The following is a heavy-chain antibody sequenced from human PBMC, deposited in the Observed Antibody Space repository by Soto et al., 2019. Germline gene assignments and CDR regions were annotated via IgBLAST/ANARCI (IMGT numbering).Heavy chain of an antibody. V-gene: IGHV3-48*01. J-gene: IGHJ6*02. CDR1: GFTFSTYG. CDR2: INYSGGTK. CDR3: AREAV. Sequence: GGSLRLSCAASGFTFSTYGMNWVCQTPGKGLEWVSDINYSGGTKYYVDSVKGRFTISRDNAKNSLYLQMNSLRAEDTAVYYCAREAVWGQGTTVTVSS.